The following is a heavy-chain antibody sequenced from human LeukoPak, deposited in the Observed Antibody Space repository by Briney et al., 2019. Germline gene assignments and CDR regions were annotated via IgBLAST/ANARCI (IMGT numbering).Heavy chain of an antibody. D-gene: IGHD6-19*01. J-gene: IGHJ5*02. CDR3: ARVERIAVAFRDPLGPNWFDP. V-gene: IGHV1-8*03. CDR1: GYTFTSYD. CDR2: MNPNSGNT. Sequence: ASVKVSCKASGYTFTSYDINWVRQATGQGLEWMGWMNPNSGNTGYAQKFQGRVTITRNTSISTAYMELSSLRSEDTAVYYCARVERIAVAFRDPLGPNWFDPWGQGTLVTVSS.